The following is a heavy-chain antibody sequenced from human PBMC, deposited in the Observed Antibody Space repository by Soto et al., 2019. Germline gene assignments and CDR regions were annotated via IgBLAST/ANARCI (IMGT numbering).Heavy chain of an antibody. D-gene: IGHD3-9*01. CDR3: AKDLGLGVIAGYPHDC. CDR1: GFTFNNYA. V-gene: IGHV3-23*01. J-gene: IGHJ4*02. Sequence: DVQLLDSGGGLVQPGGSLRLSCAASGFTFNNYAMSWVRQAPGKGLEWVSTISVSGANTYYADSVKGRFTIARDDSNNTLYLQMSSLGAEDTAVYYCAKDLGLGVIAGYPHDCWGQGTLVTVSS. CDR2: ISVSGANT.